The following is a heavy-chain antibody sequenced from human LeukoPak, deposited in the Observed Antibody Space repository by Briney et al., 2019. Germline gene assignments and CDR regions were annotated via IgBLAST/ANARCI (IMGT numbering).Heavy chain of an antibody. J-gene: IGHJ6*03. Sequence: GGSLRLSCAASGFTFSSYSMNWVRQAPGKGLEWVSYISSSSSTIYYADYVKGRFTISRDNAKNSLYLQMKSLRAEDTAVYYCARDYYGSGSYLYYYYYMDVWGKGTTVTVSS. CDR3: ARDYYGSGSYLYYYYYMDV. D-gene: IGHD3-10*01. V-gene: IGHV3-48*01. CDR1: GFTFSSYS. CDR2: ISSSSSTI.